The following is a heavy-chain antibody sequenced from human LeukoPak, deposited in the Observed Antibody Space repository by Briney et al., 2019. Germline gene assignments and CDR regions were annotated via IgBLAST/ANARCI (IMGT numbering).Heavy chain of an antibody. Sequence: GESLKISCKGSGYSFTNYWIGWVRQMPGKGLEWMGSIYPGESNTRYSPSFQGQVTISVDKSISTAYLQWSSLNASDTAMFYCARQAGSAYDYFDYWGQGSLVTVSS. CDR2: IYPGESNT. J-gene: IGHJ4*02. CDR3: ARQAGSAYDYFDY. CDR1: GYSFTNYW. V-gene: IGHV5-51*01. D-gene: IGHD3-22*01.